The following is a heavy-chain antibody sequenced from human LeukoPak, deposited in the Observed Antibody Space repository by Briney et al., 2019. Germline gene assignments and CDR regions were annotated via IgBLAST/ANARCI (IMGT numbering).Heavy chain of an antibody. J-gene: IGHJ3*02. V-gene: IGHV7-4-1*02. CDR2: INTNTGNP. Sequence: ASVKVSCKASGYTFTNFGINWVRQAPGQGLEWVGWINTNTGNPSYVQGFAGRFVFSLDTSVNTAYLQINSLKAEDTAVYYCARDPLLRAFDIWGQGTMVTVSS. CDR3: ARDPLLRAFDI. CDR1: GYTFTNFG. D-gene: IGHD1-26*01.